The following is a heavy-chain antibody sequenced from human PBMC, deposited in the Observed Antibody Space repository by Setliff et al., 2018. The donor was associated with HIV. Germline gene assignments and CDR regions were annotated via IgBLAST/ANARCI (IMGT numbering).Heavy chain of an antibody. CDR3: AMAVADRGVYYLDY. CDR1: GVSISSGGYY. J-gene: IGHJ4*02. V-gene: IGHV4-31*03. CDR2: IYYSGSA. D-gene: IGHD6-19*01. Sequence: SETRSLTCIVSGVSISSGGYYWSWVRQHPGKGLEWIGYIYYSGSAYYNPSLQNRIDISVDASTNQFSLKLTSVTAADTAVYYCAMAVADRGVYYLDYWGQGTLVTVSS.